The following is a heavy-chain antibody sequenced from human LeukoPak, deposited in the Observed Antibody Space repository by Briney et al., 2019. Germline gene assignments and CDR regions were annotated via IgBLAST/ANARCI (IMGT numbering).Heavy chain of an antibody. D-gene: IGHD7-27*01. J-gene: IGHJ4*02. Sequence: SGILSLTWTVSGVSICPLFWSWIRQPPGKGLECIGHIYHFEKTDYTPSLESRVTISVDAAKNHMSPKFRSVTPLDTAVYYCAKLGSPRAYWGQGILVTVSS. CDR3: AKLGSPRAY. V-gene: IGHV4-59*11. CDR1: GVSICPLF. CDR2: IYHFEKT.